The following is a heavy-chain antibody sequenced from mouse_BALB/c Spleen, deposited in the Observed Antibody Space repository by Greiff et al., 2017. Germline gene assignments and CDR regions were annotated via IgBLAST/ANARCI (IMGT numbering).Heavy chain of an antibody. D-gene: IGHD2-14*01. V-gene: IGHV1S34*01. J-gene: IGHJ4*01. CDR3: ARYEGYYYAMDY. CDR2: ISCYNGAT. Sequence: LVKTGASVKISCKASGYSFTGYYMHWVKQSHGKSLEWIGYISCYNGATSYNQKFKGKATFTVDTSSSTAYMQFNSLTSEDSAVYYCARYEGYYYAMDYWGQGTSVTVSS. CDR1: GYSFTGYY.